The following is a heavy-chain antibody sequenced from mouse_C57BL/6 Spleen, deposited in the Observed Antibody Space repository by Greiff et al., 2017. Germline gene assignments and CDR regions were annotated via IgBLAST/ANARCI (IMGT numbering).Heavy chain of an antibody. CDR3: ARVRDYGYYVDD. CDR2: INPYNGDT. CDR1: GYSFTGYF. Sequence: VQLPQSGPELVKPGDSVKISCKASGYSFTGYFMNWVMQSHGKSLEWIVRINPYNGDTFYNQKFKGKATLTVDKSSSTAHMELRSLTSEDSAVYYCARVRDYGYYVDDWGQGPTLTFSS. D-gene: IGHD1-2*01. V-gene: IGHV1-20*01. J-gene: IGHJ2*01.